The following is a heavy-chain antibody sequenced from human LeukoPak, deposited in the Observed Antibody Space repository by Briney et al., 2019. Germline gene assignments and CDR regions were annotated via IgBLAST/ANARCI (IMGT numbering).Heavy chain of an antibody. Sequence: PGGSLRLSCAASGFTVRDNYMSWVRQAPGKGLEWVSLIYSGGNTFYPDSARGRFTISRDDSKNTLSLQMNSLRAEDTAVYYCARAVTTGYFDLWGRGTLVTVSS. CDR3: ARAVTTGYFDL. J-gene: IGHJ2*01. CDR1: GFTVRDNY. D-gene: IGHD4-11*01. V-gene: IGHV3-66*01. CDR2: IYSGGNT.